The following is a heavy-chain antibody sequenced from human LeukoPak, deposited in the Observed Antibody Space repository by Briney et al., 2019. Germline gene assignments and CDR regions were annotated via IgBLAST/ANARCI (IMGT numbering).Heavy chain of an antibody. D-gene: IGHD3-9*01. CDR3: AEGTGYFDPFDY. V-gene: IGHV4-59*01. Sequence: PSGTLSLTCTVSGGSITNYYWSWIRQPPRKGLEWIGYIYNSGSTNYNPSLKSRVTISVDTSKNQFSLKLSSVTAADTAVYYCAEGTGYFDPFDYWGQGTLVTVSS. CDR1: GGSITNYY. CDR2: IYNSGST. J-gene: IGHJ4*02.